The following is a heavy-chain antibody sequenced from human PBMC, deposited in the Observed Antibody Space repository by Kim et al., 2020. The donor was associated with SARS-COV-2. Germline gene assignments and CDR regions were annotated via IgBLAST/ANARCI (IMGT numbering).Heavy chain of an antibody. D-gene: IGHD4-17*01. Sequence: YVDSGKGRFTIARDNAKNSLYLQMNSLRAEDTAVYYCARGGRVTVPKGDYWGQGTLVTVSS. CDR3: ARGGRVTVPKGDY. J-gene: IGHJ4*02. V-gene: IGHV3-7*03.